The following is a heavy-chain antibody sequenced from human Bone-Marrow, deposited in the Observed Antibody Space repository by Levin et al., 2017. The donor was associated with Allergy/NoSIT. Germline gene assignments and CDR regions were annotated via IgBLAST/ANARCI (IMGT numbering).Heavy chain of an antibody. CDR2: IKEDGSEK. J-gene: IGHJ5*02. V-gene: IGHV3-7*01. CDR1: GFTFSNSW. Sequence: GGSLRLSCAASGFTFSNSWMSWVRQAPGKGLEWVANIKEDGSEKYYVDSVKGRFTISRDNAKNSLFVQMNSLRVEDTAVYYCARDQFRRATIGARWFDPWGQETLVTVSS. CDR3: ARDQFRRATIGARWFDP. D-gene: IGHD5-24*01.